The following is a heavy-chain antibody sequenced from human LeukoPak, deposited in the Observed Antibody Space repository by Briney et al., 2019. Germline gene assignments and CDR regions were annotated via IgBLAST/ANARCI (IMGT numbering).Heavy chain of an antibody. CDR2: ISAYNGNT. J-gene: IGHJ3*02. Sequence: GSVKVSCKASGYTFTSYGISWVRQAPGQGLEWMGWISAYNGNTNYAQKLQGRVTMTRDTSTSTVYMELSSLRSEDTAVYYCAREMNSVAPPGAFDIWGQGTMVTVSS. D-gene: IGHD6-19*01. V-gene: IGHV1-18*01. CDR3: AREMNSVAPPGAFDI. CDR1: GYTFTSYG.